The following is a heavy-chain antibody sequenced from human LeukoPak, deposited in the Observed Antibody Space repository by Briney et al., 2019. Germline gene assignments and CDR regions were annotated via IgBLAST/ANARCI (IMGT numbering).Heavy chain of an antibody. V-gene: IGHV3-30*14. J-gene: IGHJ4*02. CDR1: GFTFSSYA. Sequence: SGGSLRLSCAASGFTFSSYAMHWVRQAPGKGLEWVAVISYDGSNKCYADSVKGRFTISRDNSKNTVYLQMNSLRAEDTAVYYCARNIPVTRWGYWGQGTLVTVSS. CDR3: ARNIPVTRWGY. D-gene: IGHD2-21*01. CDR2: ISYDGSNK.